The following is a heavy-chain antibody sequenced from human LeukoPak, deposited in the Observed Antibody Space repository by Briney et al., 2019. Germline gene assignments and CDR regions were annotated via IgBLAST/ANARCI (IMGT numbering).Heavy chain of an antibody. V-gene: IGHV4-31*03. J-gene: IGHJ4*02. D-gene: IGHD3-10*01. CDR3: ARSFSYGSVGTYYFDY. Sequence: PSQTLSLTCTVSGGSISSGGYYWSWIRQHPGKGLEWIGYIYYSGSTYYNPSLKSRVTISVDTSKNQFSLKLSSVTAADTAVYYCARSFSYGSVGTYYFDYWGQGTLVTVSS. CDR2: IYYSGST. CDR1: GGSISSGGYY.